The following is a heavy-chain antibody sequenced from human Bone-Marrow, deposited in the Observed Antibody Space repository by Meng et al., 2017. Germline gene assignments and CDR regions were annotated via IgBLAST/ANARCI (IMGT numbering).Heavy chain of an antibody. CDR1: GFTFNDYY. CDR2: ISRSESAI. CDR3: ARGTEYGAYNWFDP. D-gene: IGHD4-17*01. J-gene: IGHJ5*02. Sequence: QVQFVESGGGLVKPGGSLRLSCAASGFTFNDYYMSWIRQAPGKGLELVSYISRSESAIHYADSVKGRFTISMDTAKNSLFLQMNSLRAEDTAVYYCARGTEYGAYNWFDPWGQGTLVTVSS. V-gene: IGHV3-11*01.